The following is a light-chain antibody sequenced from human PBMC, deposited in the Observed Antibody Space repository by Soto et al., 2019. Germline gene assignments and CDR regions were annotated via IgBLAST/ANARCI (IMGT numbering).Light chain of an antibody. V-gene: IGKV3-20*01. CDR3: QQFGSSPGLT. CDR2: AAS. CDR1: QSINNRY. Sequence: ELGLPQSPATLSLSQGEIATLSFRASQSINNRYLAWYKQKPGQAPRLLSYAASSRATCIPDRFSGSGSGTDFTLTISRLEPEDFAVYYCQQFGSSPGLTFGPGTKVDIK. J-gene: IGKJ3*01.